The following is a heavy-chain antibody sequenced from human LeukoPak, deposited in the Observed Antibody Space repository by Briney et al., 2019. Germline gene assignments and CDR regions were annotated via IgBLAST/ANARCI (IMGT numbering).Heavy chain of an antibody. CDR1: GYSFSNYW. D-gene: IGHD3-16*01. V-gene: IGHV5-51*01. CDR3: ARHTIYSPGGQNWFDP. Sequence: GDSLKISCKTSGYSFSNYWIGWVRQMPGKGLDYMGIIYPGDSDTRYNPSFQGQITISADKSINTAYLQWSSLKASDTAMYYCARHTIYSPGGQNWFDPWGQGTLVTVSS. CDR2: IYPGDSDT. J-gene: IGHJ5*02.